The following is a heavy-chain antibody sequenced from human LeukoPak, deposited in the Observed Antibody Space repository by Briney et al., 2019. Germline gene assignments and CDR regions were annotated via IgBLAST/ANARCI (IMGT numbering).Heavy chain of an antibody. V-gene: IGHV4-38-2*02. J-gene: IGHJ4*02. CDR1: GYSITSGYY. D-gene: IGHD3-3*02. CDR3: ARGRAFFD. Sequence: SETLSLTCIVSGYSITSGYYWGWFRQPPGKGLEWIASISHAGTTYYSPSLNSRVTISADTSKNQFSLKLSSVTAADTAVYYCARGRAFFDWGQGTLVTVSS. CDR2: ISHAGTT.